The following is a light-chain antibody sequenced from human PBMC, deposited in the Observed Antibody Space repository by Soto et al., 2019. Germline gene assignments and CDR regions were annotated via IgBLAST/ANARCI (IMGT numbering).Light chain of an antibody. CDR2: GAS. J-gene: IGKJ3*01. CDR1: QGISTY. V-gene: IGKV1-27*01. Sequence: DIQMTQSPSSLYSSVGDRVTITCRASQGISTYLAWYQQKPGEVPELLIYGASTLQSGVTSRFSGSGSGTDFTLSISSLQPEDVATYYCQKYESDPFTFGPRTKVEIK. CDR3: QKYESDPFT.